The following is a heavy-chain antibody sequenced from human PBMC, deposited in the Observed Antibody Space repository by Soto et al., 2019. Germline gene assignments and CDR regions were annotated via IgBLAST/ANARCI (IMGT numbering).Heavy chain of an antibody. V-gene: IGHV3-23*01. J-gene: IGHJ4*02. CDR1: GFTFSSYA. CDR2: ISGSGGST. D-gene: IGHD6-19*01. Sequence: GGSLRLSCAASGFTFSSYAMSWVRQAPGKGLEWVSAISGSGGSTYYADSVKGRFTISRDNSKNTLYLQMNSLRAEDTAVYYCAKDGVGPTTHAVAGDYWGQGTLVTVSS. CDR3: AKDGVGPTTHAVAGDY.